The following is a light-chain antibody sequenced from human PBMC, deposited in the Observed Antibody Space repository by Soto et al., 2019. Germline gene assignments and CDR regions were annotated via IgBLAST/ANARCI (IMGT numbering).Light chain of an antibody. CDR1: SSDVGGYDS. Sequence: QSVLTQPPSASGSPGQSVTISCTGTSSDVGGYDSVAWYQQHPGKAPKLIIYEVTKRPSGVPDRFSGSKSGNTASLTVSGLQAEDGADYYCSSHAGIINVVFGGGTKLTVL. CDR3: SSHAGIINVV. CDR2: EVT. J-gene: IGLJ2*01. V-gene: IGLV2-8*01.